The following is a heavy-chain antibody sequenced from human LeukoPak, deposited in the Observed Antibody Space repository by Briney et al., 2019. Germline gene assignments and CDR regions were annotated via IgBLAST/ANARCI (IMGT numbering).Heavy chain of an antibody. CDR1: GFTFSNYA. D-gene: IGHD3-22*01. J-gene: IGHJ4*02. Sequence: GGSLRLSCAASGFTFSNYAMSWVRQAPGKGLEWVSYISSSSSPIYYADSVKGRFTISRDNAKNSLYLQMNSLRAEDTALYYCARASLYDNSAYYLDYWGQGTLVTVSS. CDR3: ARASLYDNSAYYLDY. V-gene: IGHV3-48*04. CDR2: ISSSSSPI.